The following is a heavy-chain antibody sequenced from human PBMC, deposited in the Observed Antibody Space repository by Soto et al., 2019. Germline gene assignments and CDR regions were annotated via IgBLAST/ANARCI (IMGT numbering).Heavy chain of an antibody. J-gene: IGHJ3*01. D-gene: IGHD2-21*02. Sequence: GSLRLSCVASDFTFRTYTTHWVRQAPGKGLQWVSSINVDGSYIYSADSLKGRFTVSRDNAKNSLYLQMNSLRVEDTAMYYCATEGDFLIGYVWGQGTMVTVSS. CDR3: ATEGDFLIGYV. V-gene: IGHV3-21*01. CDR2: INVDGSYI. CDR1: DFTFRTYT.